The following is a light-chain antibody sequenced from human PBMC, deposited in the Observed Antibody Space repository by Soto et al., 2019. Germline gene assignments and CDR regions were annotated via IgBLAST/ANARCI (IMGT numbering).Light chain of an antibody. CDR3: QQYGSSPSIT. CDR1: QSVSSK. Sequence: EIVMTQSPATLSVSPGERATLSCRASQSVSSKLAWYQQKRGQAPRLLIYGASTRATGVPARFSGGGSGTDFTLTISRLEPEDFAVYYCQQYGSSPSITFGQGTRLEIK. CDR2: GAS. J-gene: IGKJ5*01. V-gene: IGKV3-15*01.